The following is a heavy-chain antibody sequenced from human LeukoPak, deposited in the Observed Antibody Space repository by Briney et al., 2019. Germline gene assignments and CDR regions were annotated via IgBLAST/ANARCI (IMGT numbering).Heavy chain of an antibody. CDR3: ARLGIAAAGTNWFDP. D-gene: IGHD6-13*01. CDR2: IYSGGST. V-gene: IGHV3-53*04. J-gene: IGHJ5*02. Sequence: SGGSLRLSCAASGFTVSSNYMSWVRQAPGKGLEWVSVIYSGGSTYYADSVKGRFTISRHNSKNTLYLQMNSLRAEDTAVYYCARLGIAAAGTNWFDPWGQGTLVTVSS. CDR1: GFTVSSNY.